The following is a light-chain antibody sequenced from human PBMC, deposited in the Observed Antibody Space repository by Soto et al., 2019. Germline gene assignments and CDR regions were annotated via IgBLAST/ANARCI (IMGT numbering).Light chain of an antibody. Sequence: QSVLTQPASVSGSPGQSITISCTGASSDIASYNLVSWYQRHPGKAPKLMIYEDNQRPSGVSNRFSGSKSGKMASLTISGLQAEDEADYYCCSYAAGGSFVVFGGGTKVTVL. J-gene: IGLJ2*01. V-gene: IGLV2-23*02. CDR1: SSDIASYNL. CDR3: CSYAAGGSFVV. CDR2: EDN.